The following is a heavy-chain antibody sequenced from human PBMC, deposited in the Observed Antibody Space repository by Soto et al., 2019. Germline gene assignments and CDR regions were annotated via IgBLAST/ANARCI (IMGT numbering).Heavy chain of an antibody. Sequence: ASVQVSCKASGYSFTDYYMHWVRQAPGQGLEWMGWINPDSGGTNYAQKFRGRVAMTRDTSISTAYMELSRLNSDDTAVYYCAREMDYYRTWGQGTLVTVSS. V-gene: IGHV1-2*02. J-gene: IGHJ5*02. D-gene: IGHD1-26*01. CDR3: AREMDYYRT. CDR2: INPDSGGT. CDR1: GYSFTDYY.